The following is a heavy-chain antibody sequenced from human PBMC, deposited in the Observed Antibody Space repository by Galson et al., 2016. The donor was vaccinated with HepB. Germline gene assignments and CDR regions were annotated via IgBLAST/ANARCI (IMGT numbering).Heavy chain of an antibody. V-gene: IGHV3-21*01. CDR1: GFTLSSYS. CDR2: ISSRSNYI. Sequence: SLRLSCAASGFTLSSYSMNWVRQALGKGLEWVSCISSRSNYIYYADSMKGRFTISRDNAKNSLYLQMNSLRAEDTAVYYCARSSGRSILTGYDYWGQGTLVTVSS. CDR3: ARSSGRSILTGYDY. J-gene: IGHJ4*02. D-gene: IGHD3-9*01.